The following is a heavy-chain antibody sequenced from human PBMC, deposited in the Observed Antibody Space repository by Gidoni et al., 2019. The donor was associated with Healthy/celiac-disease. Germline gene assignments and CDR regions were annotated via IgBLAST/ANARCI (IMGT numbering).Heavy chain of an antibody. CDR2: ISGSGGST. Sequence: EVQLLESGGGLVQPGGSLRLSCAASGFTFSSYAMSWVRQAPGKGLEWVSAISGSGGSTYYADSVKGRFTISRDNSKNTLYLQMNSLRAEDTAVYYCAKDYDYVWGSYRTVYFDYWGQGTLVTVSS. CDR1: GFTFSSYA. D-gene: IGHD3-16*02. V-gene: IGHV3-23*01. CDR3: AKDYDYVWGSYRTVYFDY. J-gene: IGHJ4*02.